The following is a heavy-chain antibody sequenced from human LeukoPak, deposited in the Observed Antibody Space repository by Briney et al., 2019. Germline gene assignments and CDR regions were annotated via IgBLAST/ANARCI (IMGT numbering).Heavy chain of an antibody. V-gene: IGHV4-39*01. D-gene: IGHD2-2*01. Sequence: SGTLSLTCTVSGGSISSSYYSWGWVRQPPGKGLEWIGSLYYSGWSTYYNPSLKSRVTISVDTSKNQFSLKLNSATAADTAVYYCARLGCSSASCYPGNWGQGTLVTVSS. CDR2: LYYSGWST. CDR1: GGSISSSYYS. CDR3: ARLGCSSASCYPGN. J-gene: IGHJ4*02.